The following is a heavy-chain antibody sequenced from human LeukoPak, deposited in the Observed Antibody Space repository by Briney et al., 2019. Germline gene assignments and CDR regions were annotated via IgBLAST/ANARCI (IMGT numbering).Heavy chain of an antibody. Sequence: ASVKVSCKASGYTFSNYGISWVRQAPGQGLEWMGWIAVYNANKNYAQNLQDRVTMTTDTATSTAYMELRSLRSDDTAMYYCARDFAGLFDYWGQGTLVTVSP. CDR3: ARDFAGLFDY. D-gene: IGHD2-21*01. V-gene: IGHV1-18*01. J-gene: IGHJ4*02. CDR2: IAVYNANK. CDR1: GYTFSNYG.